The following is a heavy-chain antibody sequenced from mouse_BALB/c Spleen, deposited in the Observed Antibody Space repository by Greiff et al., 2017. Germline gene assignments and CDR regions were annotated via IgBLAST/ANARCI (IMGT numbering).Heavy chain of an antibody. Sequence: VQRVESGAELARPGASVKLSCKASGYTFTSYWMQWVKQRPGQGLEWIGAIYPGDGDTRYTQKFKGKATLTADKSSSTAYMQLSSLASEDSAVYYCARPGDYYAMDYWGQGTSVTVSS. CDR3: ARPGDYYAMDY. D-gene: IGHD2-13*01. J-gene: IGHJ4*01. V-gene: IGHV1-87*01. CDR1: GYTFTSYW. CDR2: IYPGDGDT.